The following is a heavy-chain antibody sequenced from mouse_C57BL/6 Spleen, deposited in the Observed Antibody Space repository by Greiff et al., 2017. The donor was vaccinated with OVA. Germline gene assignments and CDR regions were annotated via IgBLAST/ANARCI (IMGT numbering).Heavy chain of an antibody. CDR3: AWDDYGAWFAY. CDR2: ISSGSSTI. Sequence: EVKVEESGGGLVKPGGSLKLSCAASGFTFSDYGMHWVRQAPEKGLEWVAYISSGSSTIYYADTVKGRFTISRDNAKNTLFLQMTSLRSADTAMYFCAWDDYGAWFAYWGQGTLVTVSS. V-gene: IGHV5-17*01. CDR1: GFTFSDYG. J-gene: IGHJ3*01. D-gene: IGHD2-4*01.